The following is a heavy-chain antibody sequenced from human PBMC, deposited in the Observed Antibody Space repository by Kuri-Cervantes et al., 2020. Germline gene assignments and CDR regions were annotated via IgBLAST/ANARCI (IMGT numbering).Heavy chain of an antibody. V-gene: IGHV4-39*01. D-gene: IGHD5-18*01. J-gene: IGHJ4*02. CDR1: GGSISSSSYY. Sequence: GSLRLSCTVAGGSISSSSYYWGWIRQPPGKGLEWIGSIYYSGMTHYNTSLKSRLIISIDRSKNQFSLKLDSVTAADTAVYYCARGLYGIQLWDPAGYWGQGTLVTVSS. CDR2: IYYSGMT. CDR3: ARGLYGIQLWDPAGY.